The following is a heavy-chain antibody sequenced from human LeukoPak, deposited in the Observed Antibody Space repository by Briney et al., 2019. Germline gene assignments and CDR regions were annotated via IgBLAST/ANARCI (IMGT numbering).Heavy chain of an antibody. CDR1: GGSISSHY. J-gene: IGHJ3*02. D-gene: IGHD3-3*01. CDR2: IYYSGST. V-gene: IGHV4-59*11. CDR3: ARDLSAGVDAFDI. Sequence: SETLSLTCTVSGGSISSHYWSWIRQPPGKGLEWIGYIYYSGSTNYNSSLTSRVTISVDTSKNQFSMKLSSVTAAGTAVYYCARDLSAGVDAFDIWGQGTMVTVSS.